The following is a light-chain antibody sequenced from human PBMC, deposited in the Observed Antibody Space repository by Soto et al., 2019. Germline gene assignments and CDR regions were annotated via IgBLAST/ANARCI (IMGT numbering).Light chain of an antibody. CDR1: SSVVGYYDY. CDR2: EVT. J-gene: IGLJ1*01. Sequence: QSVLTQPPSASGFPGQSVTISCTGTSSVVGYYDYVSWYQQHPGKAPKLVIYEVTKRPSGVPDRVSASKSGNTASLTVSGLRAEDEADYYCSSYAGSNNFVFGSGTKGTVL. CDR3: SSYAGSNNFV. V-gene: IGLV2-8*01.